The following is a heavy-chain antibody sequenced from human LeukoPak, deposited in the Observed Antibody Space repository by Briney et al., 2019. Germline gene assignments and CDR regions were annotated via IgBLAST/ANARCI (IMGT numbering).Heavy chain of an antibody. D-gene: IGHD3-22*01. V-gene: IGHV4-39*07. CDR1: GGSMSSYY. J-gene: IGHJ3*02. Sequence: PSETLSLTCSVSGGSMSSYYWGWIRQPPGKGLEWIGSIYYSGSTYYNPSLKSRVTISVDTSKNQFSLKLSSVTAADTAVYYCARDPGGHSSGYYTNDAFDIWGQGTMVTVSS. CDR2: IYYSGST. CDR3: ARDPGGHSSGYYTNDAFDI.